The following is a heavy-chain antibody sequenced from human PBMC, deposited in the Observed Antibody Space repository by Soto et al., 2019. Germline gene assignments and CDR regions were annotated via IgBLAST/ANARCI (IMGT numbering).Heavy chain of an antibody. CDR3: ATDRANRNWPNFDS. D-gene: IGHD1-1*01. Sequence: QVQLVQSGSEVKKPGSSVRVSCKTSGGSFSIYTFSWVRQAPGQGLVWMGRVLPFLDLTTYSQKFQGRVTITADKSTATAYLDLDNLTSEDTAIYYCATDRANRNWPNFDSWGQGTLGTVSS. CDR2: VLPFLDLT. CDR1: GGSFSIYT. V-gene: IGHV1-69*02. J-gene: IGHJ4*02.